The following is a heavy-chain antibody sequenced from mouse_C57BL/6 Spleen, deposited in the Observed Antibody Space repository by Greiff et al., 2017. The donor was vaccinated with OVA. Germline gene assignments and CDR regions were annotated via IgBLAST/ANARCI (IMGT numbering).Heavy chain of an antibody. V-gene: IGHV1-18*01. CDR3: ARLELGRFAY. D-gene: IGHD4-1*01. Sequence: VQLKQSGPELVKPGASVKIPCKASGYTFTDYNMDWVKQSHGKSLEWIGDINPNNGGTIYNQKFKGKATLTVDKSSSTAYMELRSLTSEDTAVYYCARLELGRFAYWGQGTLVTVSA. CDR1: GYTFTDYN. J-gene: IGHJ3*01. CDR2: INPNNGGT.